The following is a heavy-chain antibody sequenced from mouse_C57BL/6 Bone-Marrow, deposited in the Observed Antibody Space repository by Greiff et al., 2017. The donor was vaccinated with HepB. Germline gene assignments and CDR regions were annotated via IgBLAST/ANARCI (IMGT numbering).Heavy chain of an antibody. CDR3: TPNSFAY. J-gene: IGHJ3*01. D-gene: IGHD4-1*02. V-gene: IGHV14-4*01. CDR1: GFNIKDDY. Sequence: EVKLMESGAELVRPGASVKLSCTASGFNIKDDYMHWVKQRPEQGLEWIGWIDPENGDTEYASKFQGKATITADTSSNTAYLQLSSLTSEDTAVYYCTPNSFAYWGQGTLVTVSA. CDR2: IDPENGDT.